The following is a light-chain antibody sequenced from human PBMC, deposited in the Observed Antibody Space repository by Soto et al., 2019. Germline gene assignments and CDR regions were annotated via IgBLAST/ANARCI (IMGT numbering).Light chain of an antibody. V-gene: IGLV1-51*01. CDR1: YSNIGSNF. CDR2: DNS. CDR3: GTWDSSLSVVV. Sequence: QSVLTQSSSVSAAAGQTVTISCSGSYSNIGSNFVSWSQHFPGSAPKLLIYDNSQRPSGIPDRFSGSKSGSSATLGITVLQTGVEADYYCGTWDSSLSVVVFGGGTKLTVL. J-gene: IGLJ2*01.